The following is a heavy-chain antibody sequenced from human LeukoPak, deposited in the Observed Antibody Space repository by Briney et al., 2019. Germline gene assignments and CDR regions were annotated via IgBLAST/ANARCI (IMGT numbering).Heavy chain of an antibody. Sequence: PGGSLRLSCAAPGITFSDSRMHWVRLVPGRGLVWVERVQSDERSIRYADSVESRFTIARDDAKSMVYLQMNSLRVEDTALYYCARDNDYKVDVWGKGTTVLVSS. CDR3: ARDNDYKVDV. D-gene: IGHD4-11*01. V-gene: IGHV3-74*01. CDR2: VQSDERSI. CDR1: GITFSDSR. J-gene: IGHJ6*04.